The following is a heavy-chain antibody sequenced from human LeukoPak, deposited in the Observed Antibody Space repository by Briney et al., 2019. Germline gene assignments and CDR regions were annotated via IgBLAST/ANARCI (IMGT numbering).Heavy chain of an antibody. CDR1: GGSISSYY. CDR3: ARGGTVRNXMDV. D-gene: IGHD1-26*01. V-gene: IGHV4-59*01. CDR2: IYYSGST. Sequence: PSETLSLTCTVSGGSISSYYWSWIRQPPGKGLEWIGYIYYSGSTNYNPSLKSRVTISVDTSRNQFSLKLSSVTAADTAVYYCARGGTVRNXMDVWGQGTTVTVS. J-gene: IGHJ6*02.